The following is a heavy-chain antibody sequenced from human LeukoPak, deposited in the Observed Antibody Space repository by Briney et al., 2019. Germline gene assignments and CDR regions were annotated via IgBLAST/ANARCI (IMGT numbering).Heavy chain of an antibody. CDR2: INHGGRT. CDR1: GGSFRGYY. CDR3: ARDYYGSGAIDY. J-gene: IGHJ4*02. D-gene: IGHD3-10*01. V-gene: IGHV4-34*01. Sequence: SETLSLTCAVYGGSFRGYYWNWIRQPPGKGLEWIGEINHGGRTNYNPSLKSRVTMSVDTSKNQFSLKLSSVTAADTAVYYCARDYYGSGAIDYWGQGTLVTVSS.